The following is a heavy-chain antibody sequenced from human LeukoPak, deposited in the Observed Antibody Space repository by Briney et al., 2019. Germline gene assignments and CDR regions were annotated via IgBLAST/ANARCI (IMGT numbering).Heavy chain of an antibody. CDR2: INPNSGGT. D-gene: IGHD3-3*01. V-gene: IGHV1-2*02. J-gene: IGHJ5*02. CDR3: ARDSGLFWSPNNWFDP. CDR1: GYTFAGYY. Sequence: GASVKVSCKASGYTFAGYYMHWVRQAPGQGLEWMGWINPNSGGTNYAQKFQGRVTMTRVTSISTAYMELSRLRSDDTAVYYCARDSGLFWSPNNWFDPWGQGTLVTVSS.